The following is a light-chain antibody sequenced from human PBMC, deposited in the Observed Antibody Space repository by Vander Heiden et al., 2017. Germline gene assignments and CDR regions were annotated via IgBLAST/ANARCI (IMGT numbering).Light chain of an antibody. V-gene: IGKV3-11*01. CDR1: QSVSSY. CDR2: DAS. J-gene: IGKJ5*01. CDR3: QQRRGA. Sequence: EIVLTQSPATLSLSPGERATLSCRASQSVSSYLAWYQQKPGQAPRLLIYDASSRAPGIPARFSADGSQTDFTLTISSLEPEDFALYYCQQRRGAFGQGTRLEIK.